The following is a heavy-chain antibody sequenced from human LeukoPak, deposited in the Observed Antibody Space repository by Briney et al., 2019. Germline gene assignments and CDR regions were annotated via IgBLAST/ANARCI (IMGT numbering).Heavy chain of an antibody. D-gene: IGHD2-2*01. CDR1: GYTFTSYG. J-gene: IGHJ5*02. CDR3: ARAVVPAAIGWGNWFDP. Sequence: ASVKVSCKASGYTFTSYGIIWVRQAPGQGVEWMVWISAYNDNTNYAQKLQGRVTMNTDTSTSTAYMELRSLRSDDAAVYYCARAVVPAAIGWGNWFDPWGQGTLVTVSS. V-gene: IGHV1-18*01. CDR2: ISAYNDNT.